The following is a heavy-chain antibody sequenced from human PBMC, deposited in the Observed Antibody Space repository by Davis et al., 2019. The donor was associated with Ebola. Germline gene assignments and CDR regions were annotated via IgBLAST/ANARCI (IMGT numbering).Heavy chain of an antibody. J-gene: IGHJ5*02. CDR2: IHHGGGA. Sequence: PSETLSLTCTVSGVSITTHFWSWIRQPPGKGLEWIGFIHHGGGANSNPSLKSRVTFSIDTSKSQVSLKLTSVTAADTAVYYCARDTRPCASTKAHRSSPWR. CDR3: ARDTRPCASTKAHRSSP. V-gene: IGHV4-59*11. CDR1: GVSITTHF.